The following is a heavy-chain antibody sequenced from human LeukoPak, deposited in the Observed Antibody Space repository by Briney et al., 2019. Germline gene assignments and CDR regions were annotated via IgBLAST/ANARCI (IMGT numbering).Heavy chain of an antibody. CDR1: GFTVNSNY. CDR2: IYSDGST. V-gene: IGHV3-66*02. D-gene: IGHD3-10*01. J-gene: IGHJ5*02. CDR3: ARGREETMVRGVITDGRFDP. Sequence: GGSLRLSCAASGFTVNSNYMSWVRQAPGKGLEWVSIIYSDGSTYHADSVKGRFTISRDNSKNMLYLQMNSLRAEDTAVYYCARGREETMVRGVITDGRFDPWGQGTLVTVSS.